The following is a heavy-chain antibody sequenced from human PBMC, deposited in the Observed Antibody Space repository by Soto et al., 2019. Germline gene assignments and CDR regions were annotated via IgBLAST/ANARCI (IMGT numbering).Heavy chain of an antibody. D-gene: IGHD2-15*01. CDR3: ARIPRYSYPTSDPLDN. CDR2: ILPIMGSV. CDR1: GGTFSTYT. Sequence: QVHLVQSGSEVKKPGSSVTVSCKASGGTFSTYTFSWVRQAPGQGLEWMGSILPIMGSVNYAHDFRGRLSITADPSTTTAYMELTSLTSHDTAIYYCARIPRYSYPTSDPLDNWGQGTLVTVSS. J-gene: IGHJ4*02. V-gene: IGHV1-69*01.